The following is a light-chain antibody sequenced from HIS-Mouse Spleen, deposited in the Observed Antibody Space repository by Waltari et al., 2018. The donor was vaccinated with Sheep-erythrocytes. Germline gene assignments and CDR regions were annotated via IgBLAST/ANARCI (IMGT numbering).Light chain of an antibody. CDR2: DVS. J-gene: IGLJ1*01. CDR3: CSHAGSYNHV. Sequence: QSALTQPRSVSGSPGQSVTISCTGTSSDVGGYNYVSWYQQHPGKAPKLMIYDVSTGPSGVRDCLSGSKCGNTASTTISGLQAEDEADYYCCSHAGSYNHVFATGTKVTVL. V-gene: IGLV2-11*01. CDR1: SSDVGGYNY.